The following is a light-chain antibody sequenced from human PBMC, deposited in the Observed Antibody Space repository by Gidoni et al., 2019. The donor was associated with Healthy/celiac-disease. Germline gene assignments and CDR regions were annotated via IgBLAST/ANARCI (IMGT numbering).Light chain of an antibody. CDR3: QQYYSFPT. CDR1: QCISSY. V-gene: IGKV1D-8*01. Sequence: VIWMTQSPSLLSASTGDRVTISCRMSQCISSYLAWYQQKPGKAPELLIYASSTLQSGVPSRFSGSGSGTDFTLTISCLQSEDFATYFCQQYYSFPTFGQGTKVEIK. CDR2: ASS. J-gene: IGKJ1*01.